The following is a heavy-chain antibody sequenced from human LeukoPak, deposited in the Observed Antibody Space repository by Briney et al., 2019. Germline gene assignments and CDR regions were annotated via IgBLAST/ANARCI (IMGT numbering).Heavy chain of an antibody. CDR2: ITSNSSYI. V-gene: IGHV3-21*01. J-gene: IGHJ4*02. CDR3: ATHSPDY. Sequence: GGSLRLSCAASRFTFSSYSMTWVRQAPGKGLEWVSSITSNSSYIYYADSVKGRFTISRDNPKNSLYLQMNNLGAEDTAVYYCATHSPDYWGQGTLVTVSS. CDR1: RFTFSSYS.